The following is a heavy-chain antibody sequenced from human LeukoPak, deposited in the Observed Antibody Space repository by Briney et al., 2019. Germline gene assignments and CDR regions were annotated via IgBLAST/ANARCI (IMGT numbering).Heavy chain of an antibody. D-gene: IGHD3-3*01. V-gene: IGHV3-9*01. CDR3: AKDSDADFWSGYYAVGAFDI. J-gene: IGHJ3*02. CDR2: ISWNSGSI. Sequence: GRSLRPSCAASGFTFDDYAMHWVRQAPGKGLEWVSGISWNSGSIGYADSVKGRFTISRDNAKNSLYLQMNSLRAEDTALYYCAKDSDADFWSGYYAVGAFDIWGQGTMVTVSS. CDR1: GFTFDDYA.